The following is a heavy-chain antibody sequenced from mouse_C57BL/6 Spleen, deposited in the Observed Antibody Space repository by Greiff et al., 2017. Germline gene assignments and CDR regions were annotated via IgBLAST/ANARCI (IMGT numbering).Heavy chain of an antibody. Sequence: VQLQQSGPELVKPGASVKISCKASGYTFTDYYMNWVKQSHGKSLEWIGDINPNNGGTSYNQKFKGKATLTVDKSSSTAYMELRSLTSEDSAVYYCARDYYGSSYRDFDYWGQGTTLTVSS. D-gene: IGHD1-1*01. CDR3: ARDYYGSSYRDFDY. V-gene: IGHV1-26*01. CDR2: INPNNGGT. J-gene: IGHJ2*01. CDR1: GYTFTDYY.